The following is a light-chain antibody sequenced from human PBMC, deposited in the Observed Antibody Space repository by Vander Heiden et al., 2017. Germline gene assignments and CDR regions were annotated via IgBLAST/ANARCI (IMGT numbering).Light chain of an antibody. J-gene: IGKJ2*01. CDR3: QQSYSIPYT. Sequence: DIQITQSPSSRSASVGDRVAITCRASHTTTGDLNWYQQKPGKAPKLLIYATSSLQRGVPSRCSGIGSSTDFTLTIISVLPEDFATYYCQQSYSIPYTVGQGTKLEIK. CDR2: ATS. CDR1: HTTTGD. V-gene: IGKV1-39*01.